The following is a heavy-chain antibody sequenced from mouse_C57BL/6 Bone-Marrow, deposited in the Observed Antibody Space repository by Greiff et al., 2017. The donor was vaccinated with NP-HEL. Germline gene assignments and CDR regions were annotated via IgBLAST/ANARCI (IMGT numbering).Heavy chain of an antibody. D-gene: IGHD1-1*01. V-gene: IGHV14-4*01. CDR3: TTRGTTVVARDAMDY. CDR2: IDPENGDT. CDR1: GFNIKDDY. Sequence: EVQLQQSGAELVRPGASVKLSCTASGFNIKDDYMHWVKQRPEQGLEWIGWIDPENGDTEYASKFQGKATITADTSSNTAYLQLSSLTSEDTAVYYCTTRGTTVVARDAMDYWGQGTSVTVSS. J-gene: IGHJ4*01.